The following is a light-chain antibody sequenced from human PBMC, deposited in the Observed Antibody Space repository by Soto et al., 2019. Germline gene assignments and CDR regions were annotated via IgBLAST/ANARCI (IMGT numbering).Light chain of an antibody. CDR1: QSVSSW. J-gene: IGKJ1*01. Sequence: DIQMTQSPSTLSASVGDRVTITCRASQSVSSWLAWYQQQPGKAPKLLIYDASTLESGVPTSFSGSGSGTGFTLTINSLQSDDFATYYCQQYDSSSATFGQGTKVDIK. CDR3: QQYDSSSAT. V-gene: IGKV1-5*01. CDR2: DAS.